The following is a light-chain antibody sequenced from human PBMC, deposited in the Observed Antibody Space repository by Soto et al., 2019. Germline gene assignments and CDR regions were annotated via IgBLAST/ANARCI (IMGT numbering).Light chain of an antibody. J-gene: IGLJ1*01. V-gene: IGLV2-23*01. CDR1: SSDVGNYNL. CDR2: EGS. Sequence: QSALTQPASVSGSPGQSITISCTGTSSDVGNYNLVSWYQQHPGKAPKLMIYEGSKWPSGVSDRFSGSKSGNTASLTISGLQAEDEADYYCSSYAPTSTYVFGTGNKLTVL. CDR3: SSYAPTSTYV.